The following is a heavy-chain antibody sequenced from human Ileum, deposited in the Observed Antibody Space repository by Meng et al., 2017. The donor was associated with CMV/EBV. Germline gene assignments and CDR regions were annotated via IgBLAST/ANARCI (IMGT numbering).Heavy chain of an antibody. CDR3: AREAAAGTQFDP. Sequence: GSLRLSCAASGFTFSSYWMHWVRQAPGKGLVWVSRINSDGSSTSYADSVKGRFTISRDNAKNTLYLQMNSLRAEDTAVYYCAREAAAGTQFDPWGQGTLVTVSS. CDR1: GFTFSSYW. V-gene: IGHV3-74*01. CDR2: INSDGSST. J-gene: IGHJ5*02. D-gene: IGHD6-13*01.